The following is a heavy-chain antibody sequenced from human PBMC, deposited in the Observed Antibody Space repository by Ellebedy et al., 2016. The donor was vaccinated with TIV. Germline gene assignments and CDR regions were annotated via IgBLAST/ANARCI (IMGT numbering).Heavy chain of an antibody. D-gene: IGHD4-23*01. CDR3: ARDPVGVGTAFDI. CDR2: ITGSGGNT. V-gene: IGHV3-23*01. J-gene: IGHJ3*02. CDR1: GLTFSSHA. Sequence: GESLKISCAASGLTFSSHAMTWVRQAPGKGLECLSSITGSGGNTYYADSVKGRFTISRDNSKNTLYLQMNSLRAEDTAVYYCARDPVGVGTAFDIWGQGTMVTVSS.